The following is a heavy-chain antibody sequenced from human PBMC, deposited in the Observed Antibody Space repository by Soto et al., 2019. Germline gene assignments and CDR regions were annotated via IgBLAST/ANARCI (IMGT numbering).Heavy chain of an antibody. V-gene: IGHV4-31*03. CDR1: GGSISSGGYY. CDR3: ARGRAGSFRSGRSDNWLDT. Sequence: SETLSLTCTVSGGSISSGGYYWSWIRQHPGKGLEWIGYIYYSGSTYYNPSLKSRITISLDTSRNQFSLKLSSVTAADTAVYYCARGRAGSFRSGRSDNWLDTWGQGTPVTVSS. J-gene: IGHJ5*02. CDR2: IYYSGST. D-gene: IGHD3-3*01.